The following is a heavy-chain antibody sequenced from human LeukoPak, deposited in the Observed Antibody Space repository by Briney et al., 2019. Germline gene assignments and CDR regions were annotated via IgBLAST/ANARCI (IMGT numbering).Heavy chain of an antibody. Sequence: SETLSPTGTVQGGSLSGAYWTWIRQPPGKGLEWIGEINHTGSTNYNPSFNSRVTMSADTPKNQFSLNLTSVTAADTALYYCARGPVRLARPYDYWAEGTVVTVSS. CDR3: ARGPVRLARPYDY. V-gene: IGHV4-34*01. CDR1: GGSLSGAY. CDR2: INHTGST. J-gene: IGHJ4*02.